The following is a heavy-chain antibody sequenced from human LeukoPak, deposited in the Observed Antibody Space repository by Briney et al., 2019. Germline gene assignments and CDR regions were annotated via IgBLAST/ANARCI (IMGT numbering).Heavy chain of an antibody. CDR2: TFDSGST. D-gene: IGHD3-10*01. Sequence: NPSETLSLTCTVSGGSISGYFWSWIRQPAGKGLEWVGRTFDSGSTSYNPSLESRVTMSVDTPKNQFSLRLSSVTAADTAVYFCVREIPHYGIDYWGQGTLVTVSS. J-gene: IGHJ4*02. CDR3: VREIPHYGIDY. CDR1: GGSISGYF. V-gene: IGHV4-4*07.